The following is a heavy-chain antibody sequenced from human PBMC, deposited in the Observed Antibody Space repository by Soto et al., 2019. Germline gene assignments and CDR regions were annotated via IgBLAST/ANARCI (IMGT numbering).Heavy chain of an antibody. CDR3: ASTMIVSQGYFQH. D-gene: IGHD3-22*01. Sequence: QVQLQQWGAGLLKPSETLSLTCAVYGGSFSGYYWSWIRQPPGKGLEWIGEINHSGSTNYNPSLKSRVTISVDTSKNQFSLKMSAVTAAVTAVYYCASTMIVSQGYFQHWGQASLVAVSS. V-gene: IGHV4-34*01. J-gene: IGHJ1*01. CDR1: GGSFSGYY. CDR2: INHSGST.